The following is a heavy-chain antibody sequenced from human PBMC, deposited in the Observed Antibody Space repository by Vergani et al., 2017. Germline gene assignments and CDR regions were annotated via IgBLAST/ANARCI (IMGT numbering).Heavy chain of an antibody. D-gene: IGHD3-9*01. CDR2: IYYSGST. J-gene: IGHJ5*02. V-gene: IGHV4-31*03. Sequence: QVQLQESGPGLVKPSQTLSLTCTVSGGSISSGGYYWSWIRQHPGKGLEWIGYIYYSGSTYYNPSLKSRVTISVDTSKNQFSLKLSSVTAADTAVYYCARGGGYHVLRYFDWRVGGLDPWGQGTLVTVSS. CDR3: ARGGGYHVLRYFDWRVGGLDP. CDR1: GGSISSGGYY.